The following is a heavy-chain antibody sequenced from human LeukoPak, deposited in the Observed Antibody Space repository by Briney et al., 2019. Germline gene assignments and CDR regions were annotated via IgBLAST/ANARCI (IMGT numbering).Heavy chain of an antibody. D-gene: IGHD3-22*01. CDR1: GGSISSGGYS. J-gene: IGHJ4*02. V-gene: IGHV4-30-2*01. CDR2: IYHSGST. Sequence: SETLSLTCAVSGGSISSGGYSWSWIRQPPGKGLEWIGYIYHSGSTYYNPSLKSRVTISVDTSKNQFSLKLSSVTAADTAVYYCARAGTYYYDSMADYWGQGTLVTVSS. CDR3: ARAGTYYYDSMADY.